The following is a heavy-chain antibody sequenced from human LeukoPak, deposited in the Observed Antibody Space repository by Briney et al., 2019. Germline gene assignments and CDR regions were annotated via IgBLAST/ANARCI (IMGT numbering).Heavy chain of an antibody. CDR3: ARARAYYDYVWGSYRYTDWFDP. V-gene: IGHV3-74*01. Sequence: LPGGSLRLSCAASGFTFSSYWMHWVRQAPGKGLVWVSRINSDGSSTSYADSVKGRFTISRDNAKNTLYLQMNSLRAEDTAVYYCARARAYYDYVWGSYRYTDWFDPWGQGTLVTVSS. CDR2: INSDGSST. D-gene: IGHD3-16*02. CDR1: GFTFSSYW. J-gene: IGHJ5*02.